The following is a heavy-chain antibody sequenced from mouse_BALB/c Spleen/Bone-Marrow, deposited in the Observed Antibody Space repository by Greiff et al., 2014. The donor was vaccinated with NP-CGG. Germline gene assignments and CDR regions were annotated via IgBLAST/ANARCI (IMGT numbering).Heavy chain of an antibody. CDR1: GYTFTSYW. J-gene: IGHJ2*01. CDR2: INPSTTYS. CDR3: ALYYRYDYFDY. D-gene: IGHD2-14*01. V-gene: IGHV1-7*01. Sequence: QVQLKESGAELAKPGASVKMSCKASGYTFTSYWMHWVKQRPGQGLEWIGYINPSTTYSAYNQKFKDKATSTADKSSSTAYMQLSSLTSEDSAVYYCALYYRYDYFDYWGQGTTLTVSS.